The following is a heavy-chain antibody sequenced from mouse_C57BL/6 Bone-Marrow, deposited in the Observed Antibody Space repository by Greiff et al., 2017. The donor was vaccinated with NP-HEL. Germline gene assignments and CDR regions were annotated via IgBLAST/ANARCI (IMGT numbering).Heavy chain of an antibody. D-gene: IGHD3-2*02. V-gene: IGHV1-64*01. CDR2: IHPNSGST. CDR3: ARGAQGGHYYAMDY. Sequence: VQLQQPGAELVKPGASVKLSCKASGYTFTSYWMHWVKQRPGQGLEWIGMIHPNSGSTNYNEKFKSKATLTVDKSSSTAYMQLSSLTSEDSAVYYCARGAQGGHYYAMDYWGQGTSVTVSS. J-gene: IGHJ4*01. CDR1: GYTFTSYW.